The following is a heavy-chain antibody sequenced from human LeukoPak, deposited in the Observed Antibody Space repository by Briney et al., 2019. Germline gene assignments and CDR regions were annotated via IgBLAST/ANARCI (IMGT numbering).Heavy chain of an antibody. D-gene: IGHD2-8*01. CDR3: ARDYVDDIPMIKDY. V-gene: IGHV1-46*01. J-gene: IGHJ4*02. CDR2: NNLSGGST. Sequence: ASVKVSCKASGYTFTRYHMHWVRQAPGPGLEWMGKNNLSGGSTTYAQKFQGRVTMTRDTSTSTVYTELSSLRSEDTAVYYCARDYVDDIPMIKDYWGQGTLVTVSS. CDR1: GYTFTRYH.